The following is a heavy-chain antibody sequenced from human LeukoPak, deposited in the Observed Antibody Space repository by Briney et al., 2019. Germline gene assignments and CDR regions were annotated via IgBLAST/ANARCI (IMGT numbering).Heavy chain of an antibody. Sequence: ASVKVSCKASGYTFTSYGISWVRQAPGQGLEWMGWISAYNGNTNYAQKLQGRVTMTGNTSISTAYMELSSLRSEDTAVYYCARGFNVDIVAPGYWGQGTLVTVSS. CDR2: ISAYNGNT. J-gene: IGHJ4*02. D-gene: IGHD5-12*01. CDR3: ARGFNVDIVAPGY. CDR1: GYTFTSYG. V-gene: IGHV1-18*01.